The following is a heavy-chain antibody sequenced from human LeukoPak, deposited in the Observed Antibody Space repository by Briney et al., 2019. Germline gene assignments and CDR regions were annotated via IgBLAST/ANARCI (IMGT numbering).Heavy chain of an antibody. V-gene: IGHV3-33*01. CDR2: IWNDGSRK. CDR1: GFTFSSYG. D-gene: IGHD6-19*01. Sequence: PGRSLRLSCAASGFTFSSYGMHWVRQAPGKGLEWVALIWNDGSRKYYADSVEGRFTLSRDNSKSTLYLQMSSLRAEDTGVYYCARDAGMPVAGPDYCDYWGQGTLVTVSS. J-gene: IGHJ4*02. CDR3: ARDAGMPVAGPDYCDY.